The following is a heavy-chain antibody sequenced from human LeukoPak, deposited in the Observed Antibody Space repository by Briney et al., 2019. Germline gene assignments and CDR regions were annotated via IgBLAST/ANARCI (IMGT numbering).Heavy chain of an antibody. J-gene: IGHJ6*03. CDR1: GDSISSSSYY. CDR3: ARGRDYVWGSYRSHYYMDV. D-gene: IGHD3-16*02. CDR2: IFYSGST. V-gene: IGHV4-39*07. Sequence: SETLSLTCTVSGDSISSSSYYWGWIRQPPGKGLEWIGTIFYSGSTNYNPSLKSRVTISVDTSKNQFSLKLTSVTAADTAVYYCARGRDYVWGSYRSHYYMDVWGKGTTVTVSS.